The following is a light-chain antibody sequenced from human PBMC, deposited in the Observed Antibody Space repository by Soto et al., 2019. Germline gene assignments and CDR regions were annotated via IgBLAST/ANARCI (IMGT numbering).Light chain of an antibody. CDR3: QQTLSFPPT. Sequence: VLTQSPATLSLSPGERATLSCRASQSVSSYLAWYQQKPGQAPRLLIYDAFNRATGIPARFSGSGSGTDFTLSISSLEPEDFATYYCQQTLSFPPTFGQGTKV. V-gene: IGKV3-11*01. CDR1: QSVSSY. CDR2: DAF. J-gene: IGKJ1*01.